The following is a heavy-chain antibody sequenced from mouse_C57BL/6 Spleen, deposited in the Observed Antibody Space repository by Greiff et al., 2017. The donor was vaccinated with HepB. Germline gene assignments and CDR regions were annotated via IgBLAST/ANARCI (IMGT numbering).Heavy chain of an antibody. CDR1: GYAFSSYW. J-gene: IGHJ4*01. CDR3: ARRGLGYDLYAMDY. D-gene: IGHD2-2*01. V-gene: IGHV1-80*01. CDR2: IYPGDGDT. Sequence: QVTLKVSGAELVKPGASVKISCKASGYAFSSYWMNWVKQRPGKGLEWIGQIYPGDGDTNYNGKFKGKATLTADKSSSTAYMQLSSLTSEDSAVYFCARRGLGYDLYAMDYWGQGTSVTVSS.